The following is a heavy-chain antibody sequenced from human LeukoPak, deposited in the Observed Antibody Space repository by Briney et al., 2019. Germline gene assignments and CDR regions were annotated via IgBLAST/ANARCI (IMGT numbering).Heavy chain of an antibody. CDR3: ARDLQIVPRAFDI. D-gene: IGHD2-2*01. V-gene: IGHV4-39*07. CDR2: IYYSGST. CDR1: GGSISSSSYY. Sequence: SETLSLTCTVSGGSISSSSYYWGWIRQPPGKGLEWIGSIYYSGSTYYNPSLKSRVTISVDTSKNQFSLKLSSVTAADTAVYYCARDLQIVPRAFDIWGQGTMVTVSS. J-gene: IGHJ3*02.